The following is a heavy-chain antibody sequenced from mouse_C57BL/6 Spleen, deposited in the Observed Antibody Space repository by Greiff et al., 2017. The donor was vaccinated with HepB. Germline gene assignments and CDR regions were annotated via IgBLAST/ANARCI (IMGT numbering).Heavy chain of an antibody. CDR2: ILPGSGST. CDR3: ARRRYYGSSYPYFDY. V-gene: IGHV1-9*01. CDR1: GYTFPGYW. Sequence: VQLQQSGAELMKPGASVKLSCTATGYTFPGYWIEWVTQRPGHGLEWIGEILPGSGSTNYKEKFKGKATFTAETSSNTAYLQLSSLTTEDSAIYDCARRRYYGSSYPYFDYWGQGTTLTVSS. J-gene: IGHJ2*01. D-gene: IGHD1-1*01.